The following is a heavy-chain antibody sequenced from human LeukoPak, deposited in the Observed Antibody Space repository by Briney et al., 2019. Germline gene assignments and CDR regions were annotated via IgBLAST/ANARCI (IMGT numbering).Heavy chain of an antibody. CDR2: MNPNSGNT. CDR3: ARVVSTTRRHDAFDI. D-gene: IGHD2/OR15-2a*01. J-gene: IGHJ3*02. CDR1: GYTFTSYD. Sequence: ASVKVSCKASGYTFTSYDINWVRQATGQGLEWMGWMNPNSGNTGYAQKFQGRVTITRNTSISTAYMELSSLRSEDTAVYYCARVVSTTRRHDAFDIWGQGTMVTVSS. V-gene: IGHV1-8*03.